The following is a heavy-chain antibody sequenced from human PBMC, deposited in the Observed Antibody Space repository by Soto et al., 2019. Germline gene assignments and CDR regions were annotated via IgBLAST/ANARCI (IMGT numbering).Heavy chain of an antibody. CDR2: IIGSGGST. Sequence: GGPLRLSGAASVFTFSSYAISWVRQAPGKGLEWVSAIIGSGGSTYYADSVKGRFTISRDNSKNTLYLQMNSLRAEDTAVYYRAKDFAVARPFDYWGQGTLVTVSS. D-gene: IGHD6-19*01. CDR1: VFTFSSYA. CDR3: AKDFAVARPFDY. V-gene: IGHV3-23*01. J-gene: IGHJ4*02.